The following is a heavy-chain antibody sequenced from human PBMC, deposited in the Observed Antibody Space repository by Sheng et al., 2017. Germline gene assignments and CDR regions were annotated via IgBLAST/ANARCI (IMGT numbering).Heavy chain of an antibody. Sequence: QVQLVQSGAEVKKPGASVKVSCKASGYTFTSYGISWVRQAPGQGLEWMGWISAYNGNTNYAQKLQDRVTAYMELRSLRSDDTAVYYCARMWYCSGGSCYGLGYWGQGTLVTVSS. D-gene: IGHD2-15*01. V-gene: IGHV1-18*01. CDR3: ARMWYCSGGSCYGLGY. CDR2: ISAYNGNT. J-gene: IGHJ4*02. CDR1: GYTFTSYG.